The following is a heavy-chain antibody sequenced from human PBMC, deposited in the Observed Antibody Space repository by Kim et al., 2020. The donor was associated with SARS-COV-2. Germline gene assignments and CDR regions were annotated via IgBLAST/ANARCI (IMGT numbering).Heavy chain of an antibody. CDR3: ARGRQGNAMDV. J-gene: IGHJ6*02. Sequence: YYVDSVKGRFTMSRDNAKNSVSLQMSGLRAEDTAVYYCARGRQGNAMDVWGQGTTVIVSS. V-gene: IGHV3-48*04.